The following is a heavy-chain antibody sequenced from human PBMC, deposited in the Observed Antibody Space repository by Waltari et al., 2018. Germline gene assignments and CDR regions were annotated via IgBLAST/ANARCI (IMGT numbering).Heavy chain of an antibody. CDR2: ISTDGSST. CDR1: GFTFSSYW. Sequence: EVQLVESGGGLVQPGGSLRLSCAASGFTFSSYWMHWVRQAPGKGLVCVSRISTDGSSTMYADSMKGRFTISRDNAKNTLYLQMNSLRGEDTAVYYCARGGSGTYGLFDPWGQGTLVTVSS. V-gene: IGHV3-74*03. D-gene: IGHD3-10*01. J-gene: IGHJ5*02. CDR3: ARGGSGTYGLFDP.